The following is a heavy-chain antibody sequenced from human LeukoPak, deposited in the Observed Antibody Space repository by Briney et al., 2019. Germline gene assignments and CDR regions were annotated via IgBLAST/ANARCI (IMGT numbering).Heavy chain of an antibody. CDR2: ISYDGSNK. V-gene: IGHV3-30*18. CDR3: AKEYYGSGFDY. CDR1: GFTFSSYG. Sequence: PGGSLRLSCAASGFTFSSYGMHWVRQAPGKGLEWVAVISYDGSNKYYADSVKGRFTISRDNSMNTLYLQMNSLRAEDTAVYYCAKEYYGSGFDYWGQGTLVTVSS. J-gene: IGHJ4*02. D-gene: IGHD3-10*01.